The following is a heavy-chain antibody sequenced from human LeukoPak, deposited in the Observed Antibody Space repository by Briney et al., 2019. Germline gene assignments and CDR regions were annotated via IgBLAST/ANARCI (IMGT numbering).Heavy chain of an antibody. D-gene: IGHD1-26*01. V-gene: IGHV1-18*01. CDR3: ATIARWELLPWESRYFDY. CDR2: ISAYNGNT. CDR1: GYTFTSYG. Sequence: ASVKVSCKASGYTFTSYGISWVRQAPGQGLEWMGWISAYNGNTNYAQKLQGRVTMTEDTSTDTAYMELSSLRSEDTAVYYCATIARWELLPWESRYFDYWGQGTLVTVSS. J-gene: IGHJ4*02.